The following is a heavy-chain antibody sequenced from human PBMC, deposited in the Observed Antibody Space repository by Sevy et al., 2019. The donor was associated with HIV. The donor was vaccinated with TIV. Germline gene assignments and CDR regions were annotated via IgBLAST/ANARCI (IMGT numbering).Heavy chain of an antibody. V-gene: IGHV3-30*02. CDR1: GFTFSSYG. J-gene: IGHJ6*02. Sequence: GGYLRLSCAASGFTFSSYGMHWVRQAPGKGLEWVAFIRYDGSNKYYADAVKGRFTISRDNSKNTLYLQMNSLRAEDTAGYYCAKVGGDCTGGVCYYYYGMDVWGQGTTVTVSS. CDR2: IRYDGSNK. CDR3: AKVGGDCTGGVCYYYYGMDV. D-gene: IGHD2-8*02.